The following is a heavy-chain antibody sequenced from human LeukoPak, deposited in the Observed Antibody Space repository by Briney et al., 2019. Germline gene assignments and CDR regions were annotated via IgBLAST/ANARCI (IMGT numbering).Heavy chain of an antibody. CDR3: AREIYSDYVGAQSFDY. J-gene: IGHJ4*02. Sequence: PSETLSLTCAVSGGSISSSNWWSWVRQPPGKGLEWIGEIYHSGSTNYNPSLKSRVTISVDTSKNQFSLKLSSVTAADTAVFFCAREIYSDYVGAQSFDYWGQGTLVTVSS. CDR1: GGSISSSNW. D-gene: IGHD4-11*01. CDR2: IYHSGST. V-gene: IGHV4-4*02.